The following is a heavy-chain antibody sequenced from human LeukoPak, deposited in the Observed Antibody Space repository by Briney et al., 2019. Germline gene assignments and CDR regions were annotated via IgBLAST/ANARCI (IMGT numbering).Heavy chain of an antibody. V-gene: IGHV1-24*01. D-gene: IGHD3-22*01. J-gene: IGHJ4*02. Sequence: ASVKVSCKVSGYTLTALSMHWVRQAPGKGLEWMGGFDPDTVETIYAQKFQGRVTMTEDTSTDTAYMDLSSLRSEDTAVYYCAIVRYYDTPGDSDYFDYWGQGTLVTVSS. CDR2: FDPDTVET. CDR1: GYTLTALS. CDR3: AIVRYYDTPGDSDYFDY.